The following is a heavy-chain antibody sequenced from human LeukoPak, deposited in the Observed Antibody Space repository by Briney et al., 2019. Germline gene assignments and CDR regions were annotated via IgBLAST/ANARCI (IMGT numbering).Heavy chain of an antibody. D-gene: IGHD2-21*01. CDR2: IFTSGGT. Sequence: PSETLSLTCSFSGGSISIYYWSWIRQPAGKGLEWIGRIFTSGGTNYNPSLKNRVTMSIDTSKNEFFLKLSSVTAADTAVYFCARGIYGDYGLGYWGQGTLVTVSS. CDR3: ARGIYGDYGLGY. CDR1: GGSISIYY. J-gene: IGHJ4*02. V-gene: IGHV4-4*07.